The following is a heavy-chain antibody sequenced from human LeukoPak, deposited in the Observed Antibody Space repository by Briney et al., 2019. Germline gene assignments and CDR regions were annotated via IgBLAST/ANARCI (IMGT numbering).Heavy chain of an antibody. D-gene: IGHD3-10*01. CDR2: IYSGGST. V-gene: IGHV3-53*01. CDR3: ARGYYDSGSYFAFDY. Sequence: GGSLRLSCAASGFIVTSNYMSWVRQAPGKGLEWVSVIYSGGSTYYADSVKGRFTISRGNSKNTLYLQMNSLRAEDTAVYYCARGYYDSGSYFAFDYSGQGTLVTVSS. CDR1: GFIVTSNY. J-gene: IGHJ4*02.